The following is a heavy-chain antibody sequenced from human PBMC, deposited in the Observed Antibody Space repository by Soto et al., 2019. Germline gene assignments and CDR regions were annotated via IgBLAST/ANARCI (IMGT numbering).Heavy chain of an antibody. CDR2: ISAYNGNT. Sequence: QVQLVQSGAEVKKPGASVKVSCKASGYTFTSYGISWVRQAPGQGLEWMGWISAYNGNTNYAQKLQGRVTMTTDTSTSTAYMELRSLRSDDTAVYYCASGREYSSGLPPYYYDDYYMDVWGKGTTVTVSS. J-gene: IGHJ6*03. CDR3: ASGREYSSGLPPYYYDDYYMDV. D-gene: IGHD5-18*01. V-gene: IGHV1-18*01. CDR1: GYTFTSYG.